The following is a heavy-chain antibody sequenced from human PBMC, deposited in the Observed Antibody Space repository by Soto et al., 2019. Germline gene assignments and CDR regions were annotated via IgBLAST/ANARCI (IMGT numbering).Heavy chain of an antibody. J-gene: IGHJ3*02. D-gene: IGHD2-2*01. CDR2: ISYDGSNK. Sequence: QVQLVESGGGVVQPGRSLRLSCAASGFTFSSYAMHWVRQAPGKGLEWVAVISYDGSNKYYADSVKGRFTISRDNSKNTLYLQMNSLRAEDTAVYYCARTLVPAAIRPGGGAFDIWGQGTMVTVSS. CDR1: GFTFSSYA. V-gene: IGHV3-30-3*01. CDR3: ARTLVPAAIRPGGGAFDI.